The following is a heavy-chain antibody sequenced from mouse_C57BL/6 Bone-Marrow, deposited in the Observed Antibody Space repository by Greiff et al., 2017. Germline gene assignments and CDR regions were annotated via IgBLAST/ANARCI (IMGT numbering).Heavy chain of an antibody. V-gene: IGHV1-7*01. CDR2: INPSSGYT. J-gene: IGHJ3*01. CDR3: ARSPYYSDYVLFGY. D-gene: IGHD2-5*01. CDR1: GYTFTSYW. Sequence: QVQLQQPGAELAKPGASVKLSCKASGYTFTSYWMHWVKQRPGQGLEWIGYINPSSGYTKYNQKFKDKATLTADKSSSTAYMELRSLTSEDSAVYFCARSPYYSDYVLFGYWGQGTMVTVSA.